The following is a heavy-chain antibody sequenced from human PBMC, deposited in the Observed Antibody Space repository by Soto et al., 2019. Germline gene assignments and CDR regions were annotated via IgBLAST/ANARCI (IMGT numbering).Heavy chain of an antibody. J-gene: IGHJ2*01. CDR3: ARGGTGDECFDL. Sequence: QVQLQESGPGLVKPSQTLSLTCTVSGGSISSGDYYWSWIRQPPGKGLEWIGYIYYSGSTYYNPSLKRRVTITVDTSKNQFSLKLSSVTAADTAVYYCARGGTGDECFDLWGRGTMVTVSS. D-gene: IGHD7-27*01. V-gene: IGHV4-30-4*01. CDR2: IYYSGST. CDR1: GGSISSGDYY.